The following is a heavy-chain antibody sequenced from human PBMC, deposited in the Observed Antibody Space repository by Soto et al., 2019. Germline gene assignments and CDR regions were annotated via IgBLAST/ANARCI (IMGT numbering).Heavy chain of an antibody. V-gene: IGHV4-39*01. CDR3: ARLPSRHVVDY. D-gene: IGHD2-21*01. J-gene: IGHJ4*02. CDR2: MYYGVST. CDR1: GSSISSSGYY. Sequence: QLQVQESGPGLVKPSETLSLTCTVSGSSISSSGYYWGWIRQPPGKGLEWIGSMYYGVSTYYNPSLKSRVTVSVDASKNQFSLNLSSVPAADTAVYYCARLPSRHVVDYWGQGTLVTVSS.